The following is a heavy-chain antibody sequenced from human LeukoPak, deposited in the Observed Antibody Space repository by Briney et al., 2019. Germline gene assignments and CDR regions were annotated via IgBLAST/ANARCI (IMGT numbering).Heavy chain of an antibody. CDR2: IIPIFGTA. CDR1: GGTFSSYA. CDR3: ARVGGAIGDTP. Sequence: GSSVKVSCKASGGTFSSYAISWVRQAPGQGLEWMGGIIPIFGTANYARKFQGRVTITADESTSTAYMELSSPRSEDTAVYYCARVGGAIGDTPWGQGTLVTVSS. D-gene: IGHD3-16*01. J-gene: IGHJ5*02. V-gene: IGHV1-69*01.